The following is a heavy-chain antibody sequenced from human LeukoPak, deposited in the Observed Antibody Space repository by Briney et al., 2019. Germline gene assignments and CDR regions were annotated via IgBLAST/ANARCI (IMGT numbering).Heavy chain of an antibody. V-gene: IGHV3-48*03. CDR1: GFTFSSYE. J-gene: IGHJ3*02. D-gene: IGHD2-8*01. CDR3: AREDTGVAFDI. CDR2: ISGSGIK. Sequence: GGSLSLSCAASGFTFSSYEMNWVRQAPGKGLEWVSYISGSGIKHYADSVKGRFTISRDNAKNSLYLQMNSLRVEDTAVYYCAREDTGVAFDIWGQGTTVTV.